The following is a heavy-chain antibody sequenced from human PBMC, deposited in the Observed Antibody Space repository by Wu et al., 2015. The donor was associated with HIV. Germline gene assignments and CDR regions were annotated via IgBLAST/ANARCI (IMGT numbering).Heavy chain of an antibody. V-gene: IGHV1-18*01. CDR3: AREQPSYGYSFDY. Sequence: VQLVQSGGEVKKPGASVKVACKSSGYIFSDFGIHWVRQAPGEGLEWMGWISAQNGNTKYAQKFQGRVSMTTETSSSTAYMELRSLRSDDTAVYYCAREQPSYGYSFDYWGQGTLVTVSS. D-gene: IGHD5-18*01. CDR1: GYIFSDFG. J-gene: IGHJ4*02. CDR2: ISAQNGNT.